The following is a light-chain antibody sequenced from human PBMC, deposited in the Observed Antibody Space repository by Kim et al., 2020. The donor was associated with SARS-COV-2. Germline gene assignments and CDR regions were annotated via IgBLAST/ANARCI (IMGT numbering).Light chain of an antibody. J-gene: IGKJ1*01. V-gene: IGKV1-27*01. CDR1: QGISCH. CDR2: AAS. CDR3: QKYDGAPWT. Sequence: ASVGDRVTITCRASQGISCHLAWYQQKPGKVPKLLIYAASALQSGVASRFSGSGSGTDFTLTINSLQPEDVATYYCQKYDGAPWTFGQGTKVDIK.